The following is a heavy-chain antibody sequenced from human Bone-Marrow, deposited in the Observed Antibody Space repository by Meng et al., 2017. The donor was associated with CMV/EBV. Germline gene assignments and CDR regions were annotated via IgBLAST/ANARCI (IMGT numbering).Heavy chain of an antibody. V-gene: IGHV3-30*02. CDR2: IRYDGSNK. D-gene: IGHD3-3*01. J-gene: IGHJ3*02. CDR1: GFTFSSYV. Sequence: SLKISCASSGFTFSSYVMHWVRQAPGKGLEWVAFIRYDGSNKYYADSVKGRFTISRDTSKNTLYLQMNSLRGEDTAVYSCEKILFGCDFWSTYQNSNDAFDIWGQGTMVTVSS. CDR3: EKILFGCDFWSTYQNSNDAFDI.